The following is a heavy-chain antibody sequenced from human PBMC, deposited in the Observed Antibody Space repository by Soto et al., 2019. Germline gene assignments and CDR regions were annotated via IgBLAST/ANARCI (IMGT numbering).Heavy chain of an antibody. Sequence: PGGSLRLSCAASGFTFSSYSMNWVRQAPGKGLEWVSYISSSSSTIYYADSVKGRFTISRDNAKNSLYLQMNSLRAEDTAVYYCARDIYTDYFDYWGQGTLVTVSS. CDR3: ARDIYTDYFDY. J-gene: IGHJ4*02. CDR2: ISSSSSTI. CDR1: GFTFSSYS. V-gene: IGHV3-48*01. D-gene: IGHD2-2*02.